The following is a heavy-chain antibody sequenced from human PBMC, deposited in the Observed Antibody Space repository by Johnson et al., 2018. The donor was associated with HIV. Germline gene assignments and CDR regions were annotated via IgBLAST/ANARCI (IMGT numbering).Heavy chain of an antibody. Sequence: QVQLVESGGGLIQPGGSLRLSCAASGFTVSSNYMSWVRQAPGKGLEWVAFIRYDGSNKYYADSVKGRFTISRDNSKNTLYLQMNSLRAEDTAVYYCAREGSYYDSSGYLPLDAFDIWGQGTMVTVSS. CDR3: AREGSYYDSSGYLPLDAFDI. CDR2: IRYDGSNK. J-gene: IGHJ3*02. D-gene: IGHD3-22*01. V-gene: IGHV3-30*02. CDR1: GFTVSSNY.